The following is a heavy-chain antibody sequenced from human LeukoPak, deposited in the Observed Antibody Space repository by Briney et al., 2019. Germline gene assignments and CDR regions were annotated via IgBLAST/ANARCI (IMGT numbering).Heavy chain of an antibody. CDR2: ISSSSSYI. Sequence: AGGSLRLSCAASGFTFSSYSMNWVRQAPGKGLEWVSSISSSSSYIYYADSVKGRFTISRDNAKNSLYLQMNSLRAEDTAVYYCARERSKWELSRGWYNWFDPWGQGTLVTVSS. V-gene: IGHV3-21*01. CDR1: GFTFSSYS. D-gene: IGHD1-26*01. CDR3: ARERSKWELSRGWYNWFDP. J-gene: IGHJ5*02.